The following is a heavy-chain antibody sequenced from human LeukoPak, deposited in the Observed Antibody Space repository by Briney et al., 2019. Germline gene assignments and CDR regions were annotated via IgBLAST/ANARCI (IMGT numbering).Heavy chain of an antibody. J-gene: IGHJ3*02. CDR2: IHYAGSNK. CDR3: SRDVFYGSGRRYSRGWHLGHAFDI. Sequence: PGGSLRLSCAAFGFTFSSYGMHWVRQAPGKGLEWVAFIHYAGSNKYYAAPVKGRFTISRNNFKKTPFLQMNITTAKDTAVYYCSRDVFYGSGRRYSRGWHLGHAFDIWGQGTMVTVSS. V-gene: IGHV3-30*02. CDR1: GFTFSSYG. D-gene: IGHD6-19*01.